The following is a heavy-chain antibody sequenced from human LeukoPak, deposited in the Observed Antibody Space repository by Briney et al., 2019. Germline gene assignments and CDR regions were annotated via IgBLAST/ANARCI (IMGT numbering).Heavy chain of an antibody. J-gene: IGHJ6*02. CDR3: ARGPVVVAATPSYYYGMDV. V-gene: IGHV4-34*01. Sequence: SETLSLTCAVYGGSFSGYYWSWIRQPPGKGLEWIGEINHSGSTNYNPSPKSRVTISVDTSKNQFSLKLSSVTAADTAVYYCARGPVVVAATPSYYYGMDVWGQGTTVTVSS. CDR2: INHSGST. CDR1: GGSFSGYY. D-gene: IGHD2-15*01.